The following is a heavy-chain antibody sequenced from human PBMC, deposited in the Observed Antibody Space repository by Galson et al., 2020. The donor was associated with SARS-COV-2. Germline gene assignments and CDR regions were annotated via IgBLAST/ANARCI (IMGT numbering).Heavy chain of an antibody. J-gene: IGHJ4*02. Sequence: GGSLRLSCVASGFRFSTYGLHWVRQAPGKGLEWVAFMPSDEDKKYYADSLEGRFTISRDNSKNTLFLQMNSLRTEDTAVYYCTKMGYGVLDSDWWGQGTLVTVSS. CDR3: TKMGYGVLDSDW. D-gene: IGHD3-3*01. CDR2: MPSDEDKK. V-gene: IGHV3-30*02. CDR1: GFRFSTYG.